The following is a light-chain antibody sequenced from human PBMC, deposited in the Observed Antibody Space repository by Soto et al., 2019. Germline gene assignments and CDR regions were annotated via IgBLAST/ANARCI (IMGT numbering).Light chain of an antibody. J-gene: IGKJ5*01. CDR3: QQYENLPT. CDR2: DAS. Sequence: DIKMTQSPSSLSASVGDRVTITCQASQNINNYLNWYQQKPGRAPKLLIYDASNLEAGVPSRFRGSGSGTDFTFTISRLQPEDIATYYCQQYENLPTFGQGTRLENK. V-gene: IGKV1-33*01. CDR1: QNINNY.